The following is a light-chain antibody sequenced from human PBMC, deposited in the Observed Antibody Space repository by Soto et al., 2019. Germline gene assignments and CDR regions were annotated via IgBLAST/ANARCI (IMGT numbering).Light chain of an antibody. CDR2: AAS. CDR1: QGISN. J-gene: IGKJ5*01. CDR3: QKYSSVIT. Sequence: DIPMTQSPSSLSASVGDRVTITCRASQGISNLAWYQQKPGKVPKLLISAASTLQSGVPSRFSGSGSGTDFTLTITSLQPEDVATYYCQKYSSVITFGQGTRLEIK. V-gene: IGKV1-27*01.